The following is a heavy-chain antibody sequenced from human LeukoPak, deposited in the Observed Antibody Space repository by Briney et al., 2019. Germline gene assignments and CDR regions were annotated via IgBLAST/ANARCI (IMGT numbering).Heavy chain of an antibody. J-gene: IGHJ4*02. D-gene: IGHD5-18*01. V-gene: IGHV3-74*01. CDR2: VKGDGRTT. CDR3: ATGHSYGYDY. Sequence: GGSLRLSCAASGFTFNTHGMHWVRQAPGKGLVWVALVKGDGRTTIYADSVKGRFTISRDNAKNTLYLQMNSLRADDSGVYYCATGHSYGYDYWGQGVLVTVSS. CDR1: GFTFNTHG.